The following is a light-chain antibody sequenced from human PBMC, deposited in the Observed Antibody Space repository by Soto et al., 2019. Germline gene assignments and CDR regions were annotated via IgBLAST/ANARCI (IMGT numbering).Light chain of an antibody. CDR1: QSISTS. J-gene: IGKJ1*01. CDR2: KAS. CDR3: QHCDSYWT. Sequence: DIQMTQSPSTLSASVGDRVTITCRASQSISTSLAWYPQKPGKAPKVLIYKASSLESGVPSRFSGSGSGTEFTLTISSLQPADFATYYCQHCDSYWTFGQGTKVEIK. V-gene: IGKV1-5*03.